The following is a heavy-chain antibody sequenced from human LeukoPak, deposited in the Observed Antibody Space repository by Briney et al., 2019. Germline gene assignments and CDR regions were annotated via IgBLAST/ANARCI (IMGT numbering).Heavy chain of an antibody. CDR2: MNPNSGNT. CDR3: AREAAAAVYFDH. V-gene: IGHV1-8*02. D-gene: IGHD6-13*01. Sequence: ASVKVFCKASGYTFTNYDINWVRQATGQGLEWMGWMNPNSGNTGYAQKFQGRVTMTTDTSTSTAYMELRRLRSDDTAVYYCAREAAAAVYFDHWGQGTLVTVSS. CDR1: GYTFTNYD. J-gene: IGHJ4*02.